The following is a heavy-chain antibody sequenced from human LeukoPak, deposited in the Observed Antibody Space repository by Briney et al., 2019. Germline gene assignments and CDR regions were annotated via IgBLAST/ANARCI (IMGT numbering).Heavy chain of an antibody. J-gene: IGHJ4*02. CDR1: GYTFTIYY. CDR2: INPSGGST. Sequence: ASVTVSFTASGYTFTIYYMHWVRQAPGQGLEWMGIINPSGGSTSYAQKLQGRVTMTRDTSTSTVYMELSSLRSEDTAVYYCARDYDVSGREGYSSGWYVGSCIYWGQGTLVTVSS. D-gene: IGHD6-19*01. CDR3: ARDYDVSGREGYSSGWYVGSCIY. V-gene: IGHV1-46*01.